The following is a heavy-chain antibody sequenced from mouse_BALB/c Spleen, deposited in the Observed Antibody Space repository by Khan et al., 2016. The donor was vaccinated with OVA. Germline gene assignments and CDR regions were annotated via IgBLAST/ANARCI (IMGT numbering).Heavy chain of an antibody. J-gene: IGHJ2*01. CDR1: GYTFTTYW. CDR2: INPTSGYT. CDR3: TRERSDY. Sequence: VQLQQSGAELAKPGASVKMSCKASGYTFTTYWMHWVKQRPGQGLEWIGYINPTSGYTDYNEKFKDRATLSADKSSSTAYMQLSSLTSEDSAVDYGTRERSDYWGQGTTLTVSA. V-gene: IGHV1-7*01.